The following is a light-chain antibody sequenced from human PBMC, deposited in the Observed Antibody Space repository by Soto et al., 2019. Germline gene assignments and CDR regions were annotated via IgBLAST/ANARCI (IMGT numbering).Light chain of an antibody. CDR3: QQSYSVPLT. CDR1: QNILTY. CDR2: AAS. Sequence: IQMTQSPSSLSASVGDRVTITCRSSQNILTYLNWYQQRAGEAPRFLIYAASNLQDGVPSRFSGSESGTEFTLTISSLQPEDFATYYCQQSYSVPLTFGQGTKLEMK. J-gene: IGKJ2*01. V-gene: IGKV1-39*01.